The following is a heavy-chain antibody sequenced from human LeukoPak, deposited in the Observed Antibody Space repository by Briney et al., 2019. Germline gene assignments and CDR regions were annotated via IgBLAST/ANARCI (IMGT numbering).Heavy chain of an antibody. J-gene: IGHJ4*02. Sequence: GGSLRLSCAASGFNFNNFAMSWVRQAPGKGLEWLSAMTGPADTTYYAEAVKGRFTISRDYSKSMVFLQMNSLRVEDTAIYYCAKGAEIDHWGQGTLVTVSS. CDR2: MTGPADTT. V-gene: IGHV3-23*01. CDR1: GFNFNNFA. CDR3: AKGAEIDH.